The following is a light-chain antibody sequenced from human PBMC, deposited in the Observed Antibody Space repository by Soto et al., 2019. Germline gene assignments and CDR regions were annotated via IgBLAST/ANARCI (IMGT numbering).Light chain of an antibody. V-gene: IGKV1-5*01. CDR2: DAS. Sequence: DIQMPQSPSTLSASVGDSVTITCRASQDINDWLAWYQQKPGNAPKFLIYDASTLQSGVPSRFSGSGSGTECALTSSSLQPDEFATYYCQQYNSRRTFGQGTKVEIK. CDR1: QDINDW. CDR3: QQYNSRRT. J-gene: IGKJ1*01.